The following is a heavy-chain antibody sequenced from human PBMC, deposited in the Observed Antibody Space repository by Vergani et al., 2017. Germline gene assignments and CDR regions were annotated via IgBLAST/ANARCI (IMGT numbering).Heavy chain of an antibody. J-gene: IGHJ4*02. CDR3: SRGSCLGGSCYKPLFDY. CDR2: IHTSGST. D-gene: IGHD2-15*01. V-gene: IGHV4-61*02. Sequence: QVQLQESGPGLVKPSQTLSLTCTVSGGSINSHNYYWSWIRQPAGKGLEWIGRIHTSGSTNYNPSLKSRVTMSEDTSKNQFSLNLTSVTAAYTAVYFCSRGSCLGGSCYKPLFDYWVQGILVTVSS. CDR1: GGSINSHNYY.